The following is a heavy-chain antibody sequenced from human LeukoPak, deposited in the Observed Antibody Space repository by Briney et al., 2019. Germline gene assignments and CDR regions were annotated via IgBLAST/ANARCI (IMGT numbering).Heavy chain of an antibody. V-gene: IGHV1-2*02. D-gene: IGHD2-2*01. CDR2: INPHSGGT. Sequence: ASVKVSCKASGYTFTGYYIHWVRQAPGQGLEWMGWINPHSGGTNYAQKFQGGVTMTRDTSITTAYMELSSLRSDDPAVYYCARDVGEYCSSSNCYAAHCRGQGILVTVSS. CDR1: GYTFTGYY. J-gene: IGHJ1*01. CDR3: ARDVGEYCSSSNCYAAHC.